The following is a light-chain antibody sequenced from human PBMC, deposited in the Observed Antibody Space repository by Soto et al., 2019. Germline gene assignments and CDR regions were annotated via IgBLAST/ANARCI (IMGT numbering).Light chain of an antibody. CDR2: GAS. Sequence: DIQMTQSPSSLSASVGDRVTITCRASQSISSYLNWYQQKPGKAPKLLIYGASSLQSGVPSRFSGSGSETDFTLTISSLQPEDFATYYCQQSYSTRFTFGPGTKVDIK. CDR3: QQSYSTRFT. CDR1: QSISSY. V-gene: IGKV1-39*01. J-gene: IGKJ3*01.